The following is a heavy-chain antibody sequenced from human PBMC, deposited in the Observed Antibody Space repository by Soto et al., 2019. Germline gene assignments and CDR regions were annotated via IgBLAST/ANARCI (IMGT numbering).Heavy chain of an antibody. CDR2: ISGSGIHT. CDR1: GFTFSTYA. CDR3: AKDQGLGIPGGFDAFVI. J-gene: IGHJ3*02. D-gene: IGHD7-27*01. V-gene: IGHV3-23*01. Sequence: EVQLLESGGGLVQPGGSLRVSCAASGFTFSTYAMTWVRQAPGKGLDWVSAISGSGIHTYYADSVKGRFTISRDNSKNTLDQQMNSLRADVKAVYYCAKDQGLGIPGGFDAFVIWGPGTLVTVSS.